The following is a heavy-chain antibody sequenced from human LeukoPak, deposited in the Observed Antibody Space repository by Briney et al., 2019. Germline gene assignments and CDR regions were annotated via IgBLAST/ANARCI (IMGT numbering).Heavy chain of an antibody. V-gene: IGHV3-7*01. CDR2: IKQEGTEK. D-gene: IGHD2-2*02. CDR1: GFTFSSYW. Sequence: GGSLRLSCAASGFTFSSYWMSWVRQAPGKGLEWVANIKQEGTEKYYVDSVKGRFTISRDNAKNSLCLQMNSLRAEDTAVYYCARARKSGNIVVVPAAISGRGYYFDYWGQGTLVTVSS. CDR3: ARARKSGNIVVVPAAISGRGYYFDY. J-gene: IGHJ4*02.